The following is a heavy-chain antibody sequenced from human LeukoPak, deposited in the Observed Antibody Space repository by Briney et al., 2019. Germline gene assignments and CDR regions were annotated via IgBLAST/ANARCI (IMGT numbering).Heavy chain of an antibody. CDR1: GLTVSVNY. CDR3: ARDTPWDSFDH. CDR2: IYSGGST. D-gene: IGHD1-26*01. Sequence: PGGSLRLSCAVSGLTVSVNYMTWVRQAPGKGLEWVSVIYSGGSTFSAGSVEGRFTVSRDNSRNTEYLQMNRLRVEDTAVYYCARDTPWDSFDHWGQGALVTVSS. J-gene: IGHJ4*02. V-gene: IGHV3-53*01.